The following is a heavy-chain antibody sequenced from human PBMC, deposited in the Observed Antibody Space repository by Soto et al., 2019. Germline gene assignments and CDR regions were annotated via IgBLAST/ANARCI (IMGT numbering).Heavy chain of an antibody. Sequence: QVHLVEFGGGVVQPGRSLRLSCVASGFTFNGDGMHWVRQAPGKGLEWVAVIWYDGSNKYYADSVKGRFSISRDNSKNTLYLEMNSRRAEDPAVYYCARDPAPDYSAYGINYDYHYGMDVWGRGTTVPVSS. J-gene: IGHJ6*02. CDR3: ARDPAPDYSAYGINYDYHYGMDV. CDR1: GFTFNGDG. CDR2: IWYDGSNK. V-gene: IGHV3-33*01. D-gene: IGHD4-17*01.